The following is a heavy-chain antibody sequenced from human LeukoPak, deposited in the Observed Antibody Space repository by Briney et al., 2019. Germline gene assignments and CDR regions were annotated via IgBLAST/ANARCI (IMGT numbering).Heavy chain of an antibody. D-gene: IGHD2-2*01. CDR2: IYYSGST. Sequence: SETLSLTCTVSGGSISSYYWSWIRQPPGKGLEWIGCIYYSGSTNYNPSLKSRVTMSVDTSKNQFSLKLSSVTAADTAVYYCARSTIPAAIFDPWGQGTLVTVSS. V-gene: IGHV4-59*12. CDR3: ARSTIPAAIFDP. CDR1: GGSISSYY. J-gene: IGHJ5*02.